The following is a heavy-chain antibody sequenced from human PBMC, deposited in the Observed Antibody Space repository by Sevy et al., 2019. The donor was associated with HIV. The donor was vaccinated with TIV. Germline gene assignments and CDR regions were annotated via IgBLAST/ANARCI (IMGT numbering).Heavy chain of an antibody. J-gene: IGHJ4*02. V-gene: IGHV3-23*01. D-gene: IGHD1-26*01. CDR2: ISDSGTTT. CDR3: GRAFTGGYQQPFDY. CDR1: GFTFSSHA. Sequence: GGSLRLSCAASGFTFSSHAMSWVRQAPGKGLEWVSAISDSGTTTYYKYSVKGRFTISRDNSKNTLYLQMDGLRSEDTAIYYCGRAFTGGYQQPFDYWGQGTLVTVSS.